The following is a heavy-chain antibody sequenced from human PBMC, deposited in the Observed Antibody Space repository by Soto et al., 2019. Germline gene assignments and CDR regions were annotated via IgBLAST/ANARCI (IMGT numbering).Heavy chain of an antibody. CDR3: ARECSTSGTHYYYYYMDV. CDR2: ISAYNGNT. Sequence: QVQLVQSGAEVKKPGASVKVSCKASGYTFTSYGISWVRQAPGQGLEWMGWISAYNGNTNYAQKLQGRVTMTTDTSTSTAYMELRSLRSDDPAVYYCARECSTSGTHYYYYYMDVWCKGTTVTVSS. D-gene: IGHD2-2*01. CDR1: GYTFTSYG. V-gene: IGHV1-18*01. J-gene: IGHJ6*03.